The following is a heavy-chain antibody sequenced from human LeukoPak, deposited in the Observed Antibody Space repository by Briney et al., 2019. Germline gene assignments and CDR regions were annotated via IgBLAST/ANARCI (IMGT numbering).Heavy chain of an antibody. D-gene: IGHD3-22*01. V-gene: IGHV4-61*01. Sequence: PSETLSLTCTVSGGSVSSGSYYWSWIRQPPGKGLEWIGYIYYTGSTNYNPSLKSRVTISVDTPKNQFSLKVNSVTAADTAVYYCARDGIRRYYDSSGYYGYYYYGMDVWGQGTTVTVSS. CDR2: IYYTGST. CDR1: GGSVSSGSYY. J-gene: IGHJ6*02. CDR3: ARDGIRRYYDSSGYYGYYYYGMDV.